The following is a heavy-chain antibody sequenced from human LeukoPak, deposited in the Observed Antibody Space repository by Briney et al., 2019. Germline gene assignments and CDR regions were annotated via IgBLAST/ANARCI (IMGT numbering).Heavy chain of an antibody. V-gene: IGHV4-38-2*02. CDR3: ARVAQYSYGYLLSYFDY. CDR2: IYHSGST. Sequence: SETLSLTCTVSGYSISSDYYWGWIRQPPGKGLEWIGDIYHSGSTYYNPSLKSRVTISVDTSKNQFSLKLSSVTAADTAVYYCARVAQYSYGYLLSYFDYWGQGTLVTVSS. CDR1: GYSISSDYY. D-gene: IGHD5-18*01. J-gene: IGHJ4*02.